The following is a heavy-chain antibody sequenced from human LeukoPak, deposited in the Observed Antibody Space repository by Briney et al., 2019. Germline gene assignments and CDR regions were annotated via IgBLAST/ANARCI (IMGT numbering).Heavy chain of an antibody. V-gene: IGHV1-69*13. D-gene: IGHD5-24*01. Sequence: ASVKVSCKASGGTFSSYAIGWVRQAPGQGLEWMGGISPIFGTANYAQKFQGRVTITADESTSTAYMELSSLRSEDTAVYYCAREERDGYNYNWFDPWGQGTLVTVSS. CDR3: AREERDGYNYNWFDP. CDR1: GGTFSSYA. CDR2: ISPIFGTA. J-gene: IGHJ5*02.